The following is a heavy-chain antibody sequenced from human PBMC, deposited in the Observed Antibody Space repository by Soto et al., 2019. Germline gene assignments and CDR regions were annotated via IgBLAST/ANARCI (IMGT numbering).Heavy chain of an antibody. CDR2: THYSGIT. J-gene: IGHJ4*02. CDR1: GGSITNIYYY. CDR3: AKNWEI. Sequence: QLQLQESGPRLVMPSETLSLTCTVSGGSITNIYYYWGWIRQPPGKGLEWIGSTHYSGITYYNPSLKSRVTISTDTSKNHFSLKLTSVTAADTAVYYCAKNWEIGGQGTRVTVSS. V-gene: IGHV4-39*02. D-gene: IGHD1-26*01.